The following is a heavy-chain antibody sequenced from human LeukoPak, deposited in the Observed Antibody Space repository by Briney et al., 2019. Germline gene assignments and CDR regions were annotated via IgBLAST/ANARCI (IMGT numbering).Heavy chain of an antibody. CDR1: GGTFSSYA. J-gene: IGHJ4*02. V-gene: IGHV1-69*13. CDR3: ASKGGYDWGSVYFDY. CDR2: IIPILGTA. D-gene: IGHD5-12*01. Sequence: SVKVSCKASGGTFSSYAISWVRQAPGQGLEWMGGIIPILGTANYAQKFQGRVTITADESTSTAYMELSSLRSEDTAVYYCASKGGYDWGSVYFDYWGQGTLVTVSS.